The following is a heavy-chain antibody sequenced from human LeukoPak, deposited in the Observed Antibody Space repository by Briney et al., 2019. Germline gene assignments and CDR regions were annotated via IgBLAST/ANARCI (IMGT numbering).Heavy chain of an antibody. CDR3: ARDTSSGWFDP. Sequence: KASETLSLTCTVSGYSITSGYYWGWIRQPPGRGLEWIGTIHHSGSTYYNPSLKSRVTISLDTSKNQFSLKLSSVTAADTAVYYCARDTSSGWFDPWGQGTLVTVSS. CDR1: GYSITSGYY. J-gene: IGHJ5*02. D-gene: IGHD6-25*01. V-gene: IGHV4-38-2*02. CDR2: IHHSGST.